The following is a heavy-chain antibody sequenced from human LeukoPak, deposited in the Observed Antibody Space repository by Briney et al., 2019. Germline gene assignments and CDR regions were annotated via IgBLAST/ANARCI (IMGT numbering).Heavy chain of an antibody. CDR1: GFTFTSYS. J-gene: IGHJ4*02. Sequence: GGPLRLSCAASGFTFTSYSMIWVRQAPGKGLEWVSSLSSSSTYIYYADSVKGRFTISRDNAKNSLYLQMNSLRAEDTAVYYCARGYYYGSGSYFDYWGQGTLVTVSS. D-gene: IGHD3-10*01. CDR2: LSSSSTYI. V-gene: IGHV3-21*01. CDR3: ARGYYYGSGSYFDY.